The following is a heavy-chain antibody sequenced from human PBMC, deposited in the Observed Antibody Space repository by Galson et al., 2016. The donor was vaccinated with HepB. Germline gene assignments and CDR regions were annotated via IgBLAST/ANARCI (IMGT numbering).Heavy chain of an antibody. D-gene: IGHD3-22*01. J-gene: IGHJ4*02. CDR2: IYYSGST. V-gene: IGHV4-59*01. Sequence: LSLTCTVSGGSISSYYWSWIRQPPGKGLEWIGYIYYSGSTNYNPSLKSRVTISVDTSKNQFSLKLSSVTAADTAVYYCARVRNYYDSSGYKHYFDYWGQGTLVTVA. CDR3: ARVRNYYDSSGYKHYFDY. CDR1: GGSISSYY.